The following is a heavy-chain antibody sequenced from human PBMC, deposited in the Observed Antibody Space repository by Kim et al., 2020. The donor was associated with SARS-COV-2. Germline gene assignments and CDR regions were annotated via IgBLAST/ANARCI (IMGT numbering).Heavy chain of an antibody. CDR2: ISSSSSYI. Sequence: GGSLRLSCAASGFTFSSYSMNWVRQAPGKGLEWVSSISSSSSYIYYADSVKGRFTISRDNAKNSLYLQMNSLRAEDTAVYYCARDSDSSGYYSNYYYGMDVWGQGTTVTVSS. J-gene: IGHJ6*02. CDR1: GFTFSSYS. V-gene: IGHV3-21*01. D-gene: IGHD3-22*01. CDR3: ARDSDSSGYYSNYYYGMDV.